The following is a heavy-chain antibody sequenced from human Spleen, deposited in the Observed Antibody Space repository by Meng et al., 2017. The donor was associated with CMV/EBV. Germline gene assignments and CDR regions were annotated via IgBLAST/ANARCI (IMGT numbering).Heavy chain of an antibody. CDR1: FRAYT. D-gene: IGHD3-22*01. J-gene: IGHJ4*02. CDR3: ARGTYYYDGSDYSPDVIDY. Sequence: FRAYTFSWVRQAPGQGPEWMSGIIPIVETTKYAQRFQGRVTITTDESTTTAFLELSSLRFDDTAVYYCARGTYYYDGSDYSPDVIDYWGQGTLVTVSS. V-gene: IGHV1-69*16. CDR2: IIPIVETT.